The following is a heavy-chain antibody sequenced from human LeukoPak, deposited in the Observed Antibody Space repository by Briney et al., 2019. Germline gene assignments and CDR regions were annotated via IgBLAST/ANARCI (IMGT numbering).Heavy chain of an antibody. D-gene: IGHD1-26*01. CDR2: IYYSGST. CDR3: ARDQLVVGATRRAFGI. CDR1: GGSISSYY. Sequence: SETLSLTCTVSGGSISSYYWSWIRQPPGKGLEWIGDIYYSGSTNYNPSLKSRVTISVDTSKNQFSLKLSSVTAADTAVYYCARDQLVVGATRRAFGIWGQGTMVTVSS. V-gene: IGHV4-59*01. J-gene: IGHJ3*02.